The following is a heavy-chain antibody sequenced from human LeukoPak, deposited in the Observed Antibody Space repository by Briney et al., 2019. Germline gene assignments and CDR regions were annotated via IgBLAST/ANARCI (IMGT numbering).Heavy chain of an antibody. CDR2: IIPIFGTA. CDR3: ARDLGSDYFDY. CDR1: GGTFSIYA. J-gene: IGHJ4*02. D-gene: IGHD3-16*01. V-gene: IGHV1-69*06. Sequence: SVTVSSKASGGTFSIYAISWVRQAPGQGLEWMGRIIPIFGTANYAQKFQGRVTITADKSTSTAYMELSSLRSEDTAVYYCARDLGSDYFDYWGQGTLVTVSS.